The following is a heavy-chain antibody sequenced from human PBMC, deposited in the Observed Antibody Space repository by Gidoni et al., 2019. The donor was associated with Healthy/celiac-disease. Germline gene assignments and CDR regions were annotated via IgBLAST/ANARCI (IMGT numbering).Heavy chain of an antibody. J-gene: IGHJ4*02. CDR3: AREGVITRYFDY. Sequence: LKSRVTISVDTSKNQFSLKLSSVTAADTAVYYCAREGVITRYFDYWGQGTLVTVSS. V-gene: IGHV4-30-2*04. D-gene: IGHD3-22*01.